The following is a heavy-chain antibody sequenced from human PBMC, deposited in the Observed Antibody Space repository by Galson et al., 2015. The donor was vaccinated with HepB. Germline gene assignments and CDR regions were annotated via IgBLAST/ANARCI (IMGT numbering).Heavy chain of an antibody. J-gene: IGHJ4*02. CDR2: ISGGGGST. CDR3: AKFRHYYDSSGYFGY. D-gene: IGHD3-22*01. CDR1: GFTFSSYA. Sequence: SLRLSCAASGFTFSSYAMSWVRQAPGKGLEWVSAISGGGGSTYYADSVKGRFTISRDNSKNTLYLQMNSLRAEDTAVYYCAKFRHYYDSSGYFGYWGQGTLVTVSS. V-gene: IGHV3-23*01.